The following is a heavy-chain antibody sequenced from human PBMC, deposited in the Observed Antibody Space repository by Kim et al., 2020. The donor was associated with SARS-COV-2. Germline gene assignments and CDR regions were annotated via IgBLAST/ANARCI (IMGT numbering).Heavy chain of an antibody. CDR2: INAANGKT. Sequence: ASVKVSCKAAGYSFTSYSMHWVRQAPGQRLEWMGWINAANGKTKYSQMFQGRVAMTRDTSASTAYMELSSLKSDDTAVYFCVRWGAKEYSSGYLDHGVDVWGQGTTVTVSS. D-gene: IGHD6-19*01. V-gene: IGHV1-3*01. CDR3: VRWGAKEYSSGYLDHGVDV. J-gene: IGHJ6*02. CDR1: GYSFTSYS.